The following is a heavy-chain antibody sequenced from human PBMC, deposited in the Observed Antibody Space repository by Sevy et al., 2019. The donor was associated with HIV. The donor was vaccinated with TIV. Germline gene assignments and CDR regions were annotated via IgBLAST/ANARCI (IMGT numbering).Heavy chain of an antibody. J-gene: IGHJ4*02. D-gene: IGHD6-19*01. CDR3: ARNFDYSGWYCFRY. CDR2: VSYDGSHK. V-gene: IGHV3-30-3*01. CDR1: GFTFSSYP. Sequence: GGSLRLSCAASGFTFSSYPMHWVRQAPGKGLEWVAVVSYDGSHKYYADSVKGRFTISRDNSKNTLDLQMNSLRDEDTAVYYCARNFDYSGWYCFRYWGQGTLVTVSS.